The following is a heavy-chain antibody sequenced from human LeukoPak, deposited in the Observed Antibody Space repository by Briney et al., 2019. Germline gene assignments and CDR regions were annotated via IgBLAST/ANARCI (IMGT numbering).Heavy chain of an antibody. CDR2: INPNSGGT. CDR3: ARDRGSGWYVDY. D-gene: IGHD6-19*01. Sequence: ASVKVSCKASGYTFTGYYMHWVRQAPGQGLEWMGRINPNSGGTNYAQKFQGRVTMTRDTSISTAYMELSRLRSDDTAAYYCARDRGSGWYVDYWGQGTLVTVSS. CDR1: GYTFTGYY. J-gene: IGHJ4*02. V-gene: IGHV1-2*06.